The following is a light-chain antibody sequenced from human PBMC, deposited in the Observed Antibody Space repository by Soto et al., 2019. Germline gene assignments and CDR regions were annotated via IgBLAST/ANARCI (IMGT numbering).Light chain of an antibody. V-gene: IGKV1-5*03. J-gene: IGKJ5*01. Sequence: DIQMTQSPSTLSASVGDTVTVTCRNSQTISTWLAWYQQKPGKAPKLLIHKVSSLESGVPSRFSGSGSGTEFTLTISSLQPDDFAVYYCQQRSNWPPITFGQGTRLEIK. CDR1: QTISTW. CDR3: QQRSNWPPIT. CDR2: KVS.